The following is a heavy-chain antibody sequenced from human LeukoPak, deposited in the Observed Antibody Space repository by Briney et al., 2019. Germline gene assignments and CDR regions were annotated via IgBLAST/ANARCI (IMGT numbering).Heavy chain of an antibody. CDR3: ARVSVGELSWDAFDI. J-gene: IGHJ3*02. V-gene: IGHV3-7*01. Sequence: GGSLRLSCAASGFTFSSYWMSWVRQAPGKGLEWVANIKQDGSEKYYVDSVKGRFTISRDNAKNSLYLQMNSLRAEDTAVYYCARVSVGELSWDAFDIWGQGTMVTVSS. D-gene: IGHD3-16*02. CDR2: IKQDGSEK. CDR1: GFTFSSYW.